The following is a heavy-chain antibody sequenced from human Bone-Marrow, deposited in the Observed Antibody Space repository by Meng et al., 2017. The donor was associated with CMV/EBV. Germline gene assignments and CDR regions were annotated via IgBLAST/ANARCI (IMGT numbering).Heavy chain of an antibody. J-gene: IGHJ3*02. V-gene: IGHV3-30*02. CDR1: GFTFRSHG. Sequence: GESLKISCAASGFTFRSHGMHWVRQAPGKGLEWVAFIRYDGSNKYYADSVKGRFTISRDNSKDTLYLQMNRLRTEDTAVYYCASSRGIAAAGAFDAFDILGQGTMVTVSS. CDR3: ASSRGIAAAGAFDAFDI. D-gene: IGHD6-13*01. CDR2: IRYDGSNK.